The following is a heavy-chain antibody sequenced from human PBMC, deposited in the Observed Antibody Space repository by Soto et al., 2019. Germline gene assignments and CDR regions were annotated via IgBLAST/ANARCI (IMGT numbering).Heavy chain of an antibody. Sequence: SETLSLTCAVYGGSVSGYYWSWIRQPPGKGLEWIGEMHHSGSTNYNPSLKSRVSFSVDTSKNQLSLKLRSVTAADTAVYYCARYLGDILTGYQTSDWGQGTLVTVSS. V-gene: IGHV4-34*01. D-gene: IGHD3-9*01. CDR2: MHHSGST. CDR3: ARYLGDILTGYQTSD. J-gene: IGHJ4*02. CDR1: GGSVSGYY.